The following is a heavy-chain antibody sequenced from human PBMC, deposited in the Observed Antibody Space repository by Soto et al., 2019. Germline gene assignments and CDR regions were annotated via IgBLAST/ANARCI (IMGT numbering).Heavy chain of an antibody. CDR2: INPNSGGT. Sequence: ASVKVSCKACGDTFTGYYMHWVRQAPGQGLEWMGWINPNSGGTNYAQKFQGWVTMTRDTSISTAYMELSRLRSDDTAVYYCATGAYGWFAFDIWGQGTMVTVSS. CDR1: GDTFTGYY. CDR3: ATGAYGWFAFDI. V-gene: IGHV1-2*04. J-gene: IGHJ3*02. D-gene: IGHD4-17*01.